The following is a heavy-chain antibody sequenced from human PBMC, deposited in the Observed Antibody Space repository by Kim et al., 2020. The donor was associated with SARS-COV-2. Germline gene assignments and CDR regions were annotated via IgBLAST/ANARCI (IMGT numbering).Heavy chain of an antibody. J-gene: IGHJ3*02. CDR1: GFTFSSFG. CDR2: IWYDGNNK. V-gene: IGHV3-33*06. D-gene: IGHD2-21*02. CDR3: AKGGDFAFDI. Sequence: GGSLRLSCAASGFTFSSFGMHWVRQAPGKGLEWVALIWYDGNNKYYTDSVRGRFTISRDNSKNTLYLQMNSLRADDTAVYYCAKGGDFAFDIWGQGTVVTVSS.